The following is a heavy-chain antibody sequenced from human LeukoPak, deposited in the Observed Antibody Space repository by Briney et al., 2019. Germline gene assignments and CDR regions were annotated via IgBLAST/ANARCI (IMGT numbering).Heavy chain of an antibody. CDR1: GFTFSSYG. V-gene: IGHV3-33*01. CDR2: IWYDGSNK. Sequence: PGGSLRLSCAASGFTFSSYGMHWVRQAPGKGLEWVAVIWYDGSNKYYADSVKGRFTISRDNSKNTLYLQMNSLRAEDTAVYYCARPKYYYDSSGYYYWGQGTLVTVSS. J-gene: IGHJ4*02. CDR3: ARPKYYYDSSGYYY. D-gene: IGHD3-22*01.